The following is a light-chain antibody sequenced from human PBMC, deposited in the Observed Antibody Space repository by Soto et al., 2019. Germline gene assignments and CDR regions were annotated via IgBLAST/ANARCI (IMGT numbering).Light chain of an antibody. V-gene: IGKV3-20*01. CDR2: GAS. CDR1: QSVSSSY. Sequence: EIVMTQSPATLSVSPWEIATLSCRAIQSVSSSYLAWYQQKPGQAPRLLIYGASSRATGIPDRFSGSGSGTDFTLTISRLEPEDFAVYYCQQYGSSPRLTFGGGTKVDIK. CDR3: QQYGSSPRLT. J-gene: IGKJ4*01.